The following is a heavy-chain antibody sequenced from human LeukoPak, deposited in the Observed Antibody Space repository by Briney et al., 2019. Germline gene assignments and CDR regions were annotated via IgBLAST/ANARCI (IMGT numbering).Heavy chain of an antibody. J-gene: IGHJ5*02. V-gene: IGHV1-2*06. CDR3: ARPGVVVPAPPEDWFDP. D-gene: IGHD2-2*01. CDR1: GDTFSSYA. CDR2: INPNSGGT. Sequence: ASVKVSCKASGDTFSSYAISWVRQAPGQGLEWMGRINPNSGGTNYAQKFQGRVTMTRDTSISTAYMELSRLRSDDTAVYYCARPGVVVPAPPEDWFDPWGQGTLVTVSS.